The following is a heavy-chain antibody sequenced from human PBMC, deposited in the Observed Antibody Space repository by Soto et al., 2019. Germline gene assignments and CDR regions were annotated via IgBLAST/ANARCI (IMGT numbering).Heavy chain of an antibody. CDR1: GGSFSGYY. Sequence: KPSETLSLTCAVYGGSFSGYYWSWIRQPPGKGLEWIGEINHSGSTNYNPSLKSRVTISVDTSKNQFSLKLSSVTAADTAVYYCARDNYDFWSGSYYYYYYGMDVWGQGTAVTVS. V-gene: IGHV4-34*01. CDR3: ARDNYDFWSGSYYYYYYGMDV. D-gene: IGHD3-3*01. CDR2: INHSGST. J-gene: IGHJ6*02.